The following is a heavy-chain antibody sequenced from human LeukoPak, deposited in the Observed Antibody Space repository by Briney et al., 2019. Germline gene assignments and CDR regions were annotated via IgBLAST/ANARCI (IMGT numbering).Heavy chain of an antibody. Sequence: NHGGSLQISCKGSGYSFTSYWIGWVRQVPGKGLEWMGIIYPGDSDTRYSPSFQGQVTISADKSISTAYLQWSSLKASDTAMYYCARLRGARGSSWPYAFDIWGQGTMVTVSS. CDR2: IYPGDSDT. CDR3: ARLRGARGSSWPYAFDI. J-gene: IGHJ3*02. V-gene: IGHV5-51*01. CDR1: GYSFTSYW. D-gene: IGHD6-13*01.